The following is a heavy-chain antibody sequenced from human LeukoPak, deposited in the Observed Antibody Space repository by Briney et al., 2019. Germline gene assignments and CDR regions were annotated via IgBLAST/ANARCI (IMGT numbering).Heavy chain of an antibody. D-gene: IGHD6-19*01. CDR3: ARDRYSSGWYSGFDI. Sequence: GASVKVSCKASGYTFTSYDINWVRQATGQGLGWMGWMNPNSGNTGYAQKFQGRVTMTRDTSISTAYMELSRLRSDDTAVYYCARDRYSSGWYSGFDIWGQGTMVTVSS. J-gene: IGHJ3*02. CDR1: GYTFTSYD. V-gene: IGHV1-8*01. CDR2: MNPNSGNT.